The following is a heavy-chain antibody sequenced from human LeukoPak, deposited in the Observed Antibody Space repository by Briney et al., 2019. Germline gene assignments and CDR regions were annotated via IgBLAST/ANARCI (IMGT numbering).Heavy chain of an antibody. CDR2: IIPIFGTA. Sequence: ASVKVSCKASGGTFSSYAISWVRQAPGQGLEWMGGIIPIFGTANYAQKFQGRVTITADKSTSTAYMELSSLRSEDTAVYYCARDSRYCSSTSCSNDAFDIWGQGTMVTVSS. J-gene: IGHJ3*02. CDR1: GGTFSSYA. V-gene: IGHV1-69*06. D-gene: IGHD2-2*01. CDR3: ARDSRYCSSTSCSNDAFDI.